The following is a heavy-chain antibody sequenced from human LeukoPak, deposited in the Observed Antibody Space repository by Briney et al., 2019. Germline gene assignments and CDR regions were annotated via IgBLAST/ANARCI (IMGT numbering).Heavy chain of an antibody. Sequence: GGSLRLSCAASGFTFSSYAMSWVRQAPGKGLEWVSAISGSGGSTYYADSVKGRFTISRDNSKNTLYLQMNSLRGEDTAVYYCARDKNPGIAADWGQGTLVTVSS. J-gene: IGHJ4*02. D-gene: IGHD6-13*01. V-gene: IGHV3-23*01. CDR2: ISGSGGST. CDR3: ARDKNPGIAAD. CDR1: GFTFSSYA.